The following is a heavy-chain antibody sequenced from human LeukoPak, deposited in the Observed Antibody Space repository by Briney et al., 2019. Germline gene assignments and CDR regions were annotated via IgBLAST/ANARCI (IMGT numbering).Heavy chain of an antibody. CDR1: GFTFSSYW. V-gene: IGHV3-74*01. CDR2: IKSDGSRT. CDR3: ARESSSSTEVDV. D-gene: IGHD6-6*01. J-gene: IGHJ6*02. Sequence: GGSLRLSCAASGFTFSSYWMHWVRQAPGKGLVRVSRIKSDGSRTSYADSVKGRFTISRDNAKNTLYLQMNSLRAEDTALYYCARESSSSTEVDVWGQGTTVTVSS.